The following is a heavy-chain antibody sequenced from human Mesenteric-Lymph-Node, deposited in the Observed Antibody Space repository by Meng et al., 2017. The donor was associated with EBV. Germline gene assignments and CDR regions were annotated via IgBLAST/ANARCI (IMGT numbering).Heavy chain of an antibody. V-gene: IGHV1-46*01. J-gene: IGHJ4*02. CDR1: GYTFTNYY. Sequence: QVQLVQSGAEVKKPGASVKVSCKTSGYTFTNYYMNWVRQAPGQGLEWMGIINPNSGSTNYAQKFQGRVTMTRDTSTTAGYMELSSLRSEDTAVYYCARGREFSGYQEYYFDYWGQGTLVTVSS. D-gene: IGHD5-12*01. CDR3: ARGREFSGYQEYYFDY. CDR2: INPNSGST.